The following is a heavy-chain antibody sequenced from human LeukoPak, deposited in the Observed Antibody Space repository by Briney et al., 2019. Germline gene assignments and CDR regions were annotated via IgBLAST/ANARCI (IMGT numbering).Heavy chain of an antibody. V-gene: IGHV3-72*01. J-gene: IGHJ3*02. CDR2: IRRGTNSYTT. D-gene: IGHD3-16*01. Sequence: PGGSLRLSCAASGFTFSDYILDWVRQAPGKGLEWVGRIRRGTNSYTTEYAASVKGRFIISRDDSKNSLYLHMNSLKTEDTAVYHCTRDGGEGGNSAFDIWAKGQWSPSLQ. CDR1: GFTFSDYI. CDR3: TRDGGEGGNSAFDI.